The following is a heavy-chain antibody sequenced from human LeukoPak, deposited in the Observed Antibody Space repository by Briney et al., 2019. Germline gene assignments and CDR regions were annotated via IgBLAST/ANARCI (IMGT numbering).Heavy chain of an antibody. CDR1: GFTFSSYS. Sequence: GGSLRLSCAASGFTFSSYSMNWVRQAPGKGLEWVSSISSSSSYIYYADSVKGRVTISRDNSKNTLYLQMNSLRAEDTAVYYCARARTFFDSSGYYDLVYWGQGTLVTVSS. J-gene: IGHJ4*02. V-gene: IGHV3-21*04. CDR2: ISSSSSYI. D-gene: IGHD3-22*01. CDR3: ARARTFFDSSGYYDLVY.